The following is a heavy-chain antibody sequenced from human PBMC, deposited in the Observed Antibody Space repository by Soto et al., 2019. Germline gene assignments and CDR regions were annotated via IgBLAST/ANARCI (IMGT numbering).Heavy chain of an antibody. V-gene: IGHV1-69*08. Sequence: QVQLVQSGAEVKKPGSSVKVSCKASGGTFSSYTISWVRQAPGQGLEWMGRIIPILGIANYAQKFQGRVTITADKSTSTAYMELSSLRSDDTAVYYCARDFYSSSSYYFDYWGQGTLVTVSS. CDR3: ARDFYSSSSYYFDY. D-gene: IGHD6-13*01. J-gene: IGHJ4*02. CDR2: IIPILGIA. CDR1: GGTFSSYT.